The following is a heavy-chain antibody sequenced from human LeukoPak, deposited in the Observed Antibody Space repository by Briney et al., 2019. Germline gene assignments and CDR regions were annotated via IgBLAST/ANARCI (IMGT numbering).Heavy chain of an antibody. CDR3: ARLSGDRNWFDP. CDR2: INPNSGGT. V-gene: IGHV1-2*02. CDR1: GYTFTVYY. Sequence: GASVTVSCKASGYTFTVYYMHWVRQAPGQGLEWMGWINPNSGGTNYAQKFQGRVTMTRDTSISTAYMELSRLRSDDTAVFYCARLSGDRNWFDPWGQGILVTVSS. D-gene: IGHD2-21*01. J-gene: IGHJ5*02.